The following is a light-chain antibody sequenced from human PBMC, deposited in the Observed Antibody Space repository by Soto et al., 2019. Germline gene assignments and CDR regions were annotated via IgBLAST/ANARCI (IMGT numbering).Light chain of an antibody. Sequence: DIQMTQSPSTLSASVGDRVTITCRASKNINTWVAWYQQKPGKAPKLLIYDASSLESGVPSRFSGSGSGTEFTLTISSLQPGDFATYYCQHYDTYPWTFGHGTKVDI. V-gene: IGKV1-5*01. J-gene: IGKJ1*01. CDR3: QHYDTYPWT. CDR2: DAS. CDR1: KNINTW.